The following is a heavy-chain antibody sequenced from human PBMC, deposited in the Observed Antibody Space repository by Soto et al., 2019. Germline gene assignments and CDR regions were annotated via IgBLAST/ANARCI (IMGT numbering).Heavy chain of an antibody. V-gene: IGHV1-46*01. CDR3: ARSAPYDY. CDR2: INPNGGST. CDR1: GYTFTNYY. Sequence: QVQLMQSGAEVKKPGASVRVSCKASGYTFTNYYVHWVRQAPGQGLEWMGFINPNGGSTTYAQKLQGRFTVTTDTSTRTVYMQLSSVRSEDTAVFYCARSAPYDYWGQGTLVTVSS. J-gene: IGHJ4*02.